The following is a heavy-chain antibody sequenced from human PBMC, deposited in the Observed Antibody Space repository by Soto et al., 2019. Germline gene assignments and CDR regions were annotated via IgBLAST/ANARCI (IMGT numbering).Heavy chain of an antibody. CDR2: INPSGGST. V-gene: IGHV1-46*01. Sequence: ASVKVSCKASGYSFTSYYMHWVRQAPGQGLEWMGIINPSGGSTSYAQKFQGRVTMTRDTSTSTVYMELSSLRSEDTAVYYCARTSRTGYYFDYWGQGTLVTVSS. D-gene: IGHD6-6*01. CDR1: GYSFTSYY. J-gene: IGHJ4*02. CDR3: ARTSRTGYYFDY.